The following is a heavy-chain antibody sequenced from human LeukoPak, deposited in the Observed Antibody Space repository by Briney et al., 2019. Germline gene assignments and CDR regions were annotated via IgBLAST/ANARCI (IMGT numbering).Heavy chain of an antibody. J-gene: IGHJ4*02. D-gene: IGHD5-24*01. CDR1: GFTFSSYA. CDR3: ARVKARDGYKRYPDY. CDR2: ISYDGSNK. Sequence: PGGSLRLSCAASGFTFSSYAMHCVRQAPGKGLEWVAVISYDGSNKYYADSVKGRFTISRDNSKNTLYLQMNSLRAEDTAVYYCARVKARDGYKRYPDYWGQGTLVTVSS. V-gene: IGHV3-30-3*01.